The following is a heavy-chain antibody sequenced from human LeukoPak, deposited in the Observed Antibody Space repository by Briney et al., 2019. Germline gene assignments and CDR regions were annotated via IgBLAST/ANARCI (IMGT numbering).Heavy chain of an antibody. CDR3: AREVYGSGSYYKDY. Sequence: SGGSLRLSCAASGFTFDDYAMHWVRQAPGKGLEWVSGISWNSGSIGYADSVKGRFTISRDNSKNTLYLQMNSLRAEDTAVYYCAREVYGSGSYYKDYWGQGTLVTVSS. J-gene: IGHJ4*02. CDR1: GFTFDDYA. D-gene: IGHD3-10*01. CDR2: ISWNSGSI. V-gene: IGHV3-9*01.